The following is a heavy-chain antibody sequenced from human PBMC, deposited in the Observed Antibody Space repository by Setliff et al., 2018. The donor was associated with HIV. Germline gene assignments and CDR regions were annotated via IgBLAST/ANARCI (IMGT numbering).Heavy chain of an antibody. D-gene: IGHD1-26*01. CDR1: GFIFDDYD. CDR3: AKDSGRFRYGGRQFPFDG. J-gene: IGHJ4*02. V-gene: IGHV3-20*04. Sequence: PGGSLRLSCTASGFIFDDYDMNWVRQAPGKGLEWVSSIKWSGVVPGYADSVKGRFTVSRDNAKKSLFLQMNGLRVEDTALYYCAKDSGRFRYGGRQFPFDGWGQGTLVTVSS. CDR2: IKWSGVVP.